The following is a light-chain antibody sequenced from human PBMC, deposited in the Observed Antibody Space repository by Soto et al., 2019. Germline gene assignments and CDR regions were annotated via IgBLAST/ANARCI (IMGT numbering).Light chain of an antibody. J-gene: IGLJ2*01. Sequence: QSALTQPASISGSPGQSITISCTGTSSDVGGYNYVSWYQQYPGKAPKLMIYDVDNRPSGVSNRFSGSKPGKTASLTISGLRAEDEADYYCSSYTSSSTVIFGGGTKVTVL. V-gene: IGLV2-14*03. CDR1: SSDVGGYNY. CDR3: SSYTSSSTVI. CDR2: DVD.